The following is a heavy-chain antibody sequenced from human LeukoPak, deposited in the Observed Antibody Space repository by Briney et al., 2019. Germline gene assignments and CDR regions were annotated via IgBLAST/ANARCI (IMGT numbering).Heavy chain of an antibody. Sequence: GGSLRLSCTASGFTLSNYAMSWVRQAPGKGLEWVSTITGSGDSTYNADSVKGRFTISRDNSENTMNLQMNSQRAEDSAVYYCAKGGLWYGKNDHWGQGTLVTVSS. J-gene: IGHJ4*02. CDR3: AKGGLWYGKNDH. V-gene: IGHV3-23*01. CDR2: ITGSGDST. D-gene: IGHD6-13*01. CDR1: GFTLSNYA.